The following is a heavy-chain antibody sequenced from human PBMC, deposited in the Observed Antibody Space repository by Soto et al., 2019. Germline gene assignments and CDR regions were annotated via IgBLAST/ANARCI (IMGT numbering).Heavy chain of an antibody. CDR1: GGTFSSYA. Sequence: SVKVSCKASGGTFSSYAISWVRQAPGQGLEWMGGIIPIFGTANYAQKFQGRVTITADESTSTAYMELSSLRSEGTAVYYCARVEMATIQSDYWGQGTLVTVSS. J-gene: IGHJ4*02. CDR2: IIPIFGTA. D-gene: IGHD5-12*01. CDR3: ARVEMATIQSDY. V-gene: IGHV1-69*13.